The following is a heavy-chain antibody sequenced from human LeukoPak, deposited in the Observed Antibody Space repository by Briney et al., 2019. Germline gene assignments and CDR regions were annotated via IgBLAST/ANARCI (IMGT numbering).Heavy chain of an antibody. CDR1: GGSISSSSYY. V-gene: IGHV4-39*07. CDR2: IYYSGST. D-gene: IGHD2-2*01. J-gene: IGHJ4*02. CDR3: ASWHCSSTSCYSGY. Sequence: KPSETLSLTCTVSGGSISSSSYYWGWIRQPPGKGLEWIGSIYYSGSTYYNPSLKSRVTISVDTSKNQFSLKLSSVTAADTAVYYCASWHCSSTSCYSGYWGQGTLVTVSS.